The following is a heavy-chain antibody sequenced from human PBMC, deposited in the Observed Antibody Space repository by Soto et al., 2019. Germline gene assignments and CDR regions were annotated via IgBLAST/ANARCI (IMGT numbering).Heavy chain of an antibody. V-gene: IGHV3-72*01. CDR2: IRTKARSYTT. D-gene: IGHD3-10*01. CDR1: GITLSDHY. Sequence: EVQLVESGGGLVQLGGSLRLSCAASGITLSDHYMDWVRQAPGKGPEWVGRIRTKARSYTTVYAASVKGRFTISRDDSKNSVYLQMNSLKTEDTAVYFCSTDLAGASGGRHIDNWGQGTLVTVSS. CDR3: STDLAGASGGRHIDN. J-gene: IGHJ4*02.